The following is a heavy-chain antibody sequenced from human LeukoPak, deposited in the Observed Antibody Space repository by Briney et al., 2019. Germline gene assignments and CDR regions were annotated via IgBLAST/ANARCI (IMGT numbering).Heavy chain of an antibody. V-gene: IGHV1-69*04. CDR1: GGTFSSYT. CDR3: ARDGQQYPYYYYYGMDV. D-gene: IGHD2-2*01. CDR2: IIPILGIA. Sequence: SVKVSCKASGGTFSSYTISWVRQAPGQRLEWMGRIIPILGIANYAQKFQGRVTITADKSTSTAYMELSSLRSEDTAVYYCARDGQQYPYYYYYGMDVWGQGTTVTVSS. J-gene: IGHJ6*02.